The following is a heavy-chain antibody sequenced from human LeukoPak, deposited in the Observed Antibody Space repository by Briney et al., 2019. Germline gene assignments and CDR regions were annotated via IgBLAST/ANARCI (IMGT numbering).Heavy chain of an antibody. D-gene: IGHD2-15*01. V-gene: IGHV4-59*08. CDR1: GGSISSYY. CDR3: ARHAQVVVAATLYFDY. CDR2: IYYSGST. Sequence: PSETLSLTCTVPGGSISSYYWSWIRQPPGKGLEWIGYIYYSGSTNYNPSLKSRVTISVDTSKNQFSLKLSSVTAADTAVYYCARHAQVVVAATLYFDYWGQGTLVTVSS. J-gene: IGHJ4*02.